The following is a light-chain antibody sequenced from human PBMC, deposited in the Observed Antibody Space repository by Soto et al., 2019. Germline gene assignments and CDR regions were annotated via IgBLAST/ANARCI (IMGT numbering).Light chain of an antibody. J-gene: IGKJ4*01. CDR2: WAS. V-gene: IGKV4-1*01. CDR1: QSVSHSSNNRNY. CDR3: QQYYGALS. Sequence: DIVLTQSPDSLAVSLGERATLNCKSSQSVSHSSNNRNYLAWYQQKPGQPPKLLIYWASTRESGVPDRFSGSGSGTDFTLTISSLQAEDVAVYYCQQYYGALSFGGGTKFQIK.